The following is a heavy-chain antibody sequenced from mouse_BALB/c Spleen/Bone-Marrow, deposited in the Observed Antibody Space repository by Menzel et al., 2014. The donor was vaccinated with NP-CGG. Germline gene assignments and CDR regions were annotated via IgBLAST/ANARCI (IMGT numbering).Heavy chain of an antibody. D-gene: IGHD1-2*01. CDR3: TRLSLLRGYFDY. CDR2: INPSNGGT. Sequence: QVRLQQSGAELVKPGTSVKLSCKASGYTFTSYYIYWVKQRPGQGLKWIGEINPSNGGTNFNEKFKSKATLTVDKSSSTAYMQLSSLTSEDSAVYYCTRLSLLRGYFDYWGQGTTLTVSS. CDR1: GYTFTSYY. J-gene: IGHJ2*01. V-gene: IGHV1S81*02.